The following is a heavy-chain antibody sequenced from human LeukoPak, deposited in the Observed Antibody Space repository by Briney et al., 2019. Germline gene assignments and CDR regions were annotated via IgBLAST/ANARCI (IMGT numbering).Heavy chain of an antibody. J-gene: IGHJ4*02. CDR1: GGSFRGYY. V-gene: IGHV4-34*01. D-gene: IGHD4-11*01. CDR2: INHSGST. Sequence: SETLSLTCAVYGGSFRGYYWSWIRQPPGKGLEWIGEINHSGSTNYNPSLKSRVTISVDTSKNQLSLKLSSVTAADTAVYYCARGRVYSRFDYWGQGTLVTVSS. CDR3: ARGRVYSRFDY.